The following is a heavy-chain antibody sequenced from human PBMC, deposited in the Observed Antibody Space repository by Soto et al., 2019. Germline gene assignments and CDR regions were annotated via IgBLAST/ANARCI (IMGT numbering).Heavy chain of an antibody. V-gene: IGHV3-30*18. CDR2: ISYDGSNK. J-gene: IGHJ6*02. Sequence: GGSLRLSCAACGFSFSNSVMHWVPQAPGKGLEWVAVISYDGSNKYYGDSVRGRVTISRDNSKNTLFLQMNSLRPEDTDVYYCAKDQYQLIRRCYGLDVWGQGTTVPVYS. CDR3: AKDQYQLIRRCYGLDV. D-gene: IGHD2-2*01. CDR1: GFSFSNSV.